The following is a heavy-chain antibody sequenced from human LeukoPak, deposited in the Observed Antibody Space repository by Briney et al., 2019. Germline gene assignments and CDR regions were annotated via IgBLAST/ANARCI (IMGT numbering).Heavy chain of an antibody. CDR2: INPNSGGT. J-gene: IGHJ3*02. CDR1: GYTFTGYY. CDR3: ARGLWFGELLLSPQTHDAFDI. V-gene: IGHV1-2*02. Sequence: ASVKVSCKASGYTFTGYYMHWVRQAPGQGLEWVGWINPNSGGTNYAQKFQGRVTMTRDTSISTAYMELSRLRSDDTAVYYCARGLWFGELLLSPQTHDAFDIWGQGTMVTVSS. D-gene: IGHD3-10*01.